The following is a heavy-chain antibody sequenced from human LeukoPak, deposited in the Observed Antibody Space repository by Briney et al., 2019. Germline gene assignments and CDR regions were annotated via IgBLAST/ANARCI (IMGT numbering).Heavy chain of an antibody. D-gene: IGHD2-8*01. CDR2: IYYSGST. CDR3: ARALGRGVIVYAGLGYFDY. Sequence: SQTLSLTCTVSGGSISSGGYYWSWIRQHPGKGLEWIGYIYYSGSTYYNPSLKSRVTISVDTSKNQFSLKLSSVTAADTAVYYCARALGRGVIVYAGLGYFDYWGQGTLVTVSS. J-gene: IGHJ4*02. V-gene: IGHV4-31*03. CDR1: GGSISSGGYY.